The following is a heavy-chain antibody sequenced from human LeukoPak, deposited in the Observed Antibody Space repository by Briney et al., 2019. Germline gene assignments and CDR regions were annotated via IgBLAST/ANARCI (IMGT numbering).Heavy chain of an antibody. Sequence: SGGSLRLSCAASGFTFSSYEMNWVGQAPGKGLEWVSYISSSGSTIYYADSVKGRFTISRDNAKNSLYLQMNSLRAEDTAVYYCARSYVVVTAIDAFDIWGQGTMVTVSS. CDR3: ARSYVVVTAIDAFDI. CDR2: ISSSGSTI. CDR1: GFTFSSYE. D-gene: IGHD2-21*02. J-gene: IGHJ3*02. V-gene: IGHV3-48*03.